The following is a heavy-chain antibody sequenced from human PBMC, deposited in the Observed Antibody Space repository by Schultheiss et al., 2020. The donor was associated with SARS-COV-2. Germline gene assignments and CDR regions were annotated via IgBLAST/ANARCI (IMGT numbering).Heavy chain of an antibody. J-gene: IGHJ5*02. Sequence: GGSLRLSCAASGFTFSSYGMHWVRQAPGKGLEWVAVISYDGSNKYYADSVKGRFTISRDNSKNTLYLQMNSLKTEDTAVYYCTTDPHVLRYFDWLSGYYNWFDPWGQGTLVTVSS. CDR3: TTDPHVLRYFDWLSGYYNWFDP. V-gene: IGHV3-30*03. CDR2: ISYDGSNK. CDR1: GFTFSSYG. D-gene: IGHD3-9*01.